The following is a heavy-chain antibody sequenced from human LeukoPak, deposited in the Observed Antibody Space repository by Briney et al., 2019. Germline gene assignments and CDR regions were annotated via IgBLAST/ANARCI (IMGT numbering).Heavy chain of an antibody. J-gene: IGHJ6*02. CDR1: GGSISSGDYY. CDR2: IYYSGST. CDR3: AGRSPKVYGDPPYYYGMDV. D-gene: IGHD4-17*01. Sequence: SETLSLTCTVSGGSISSGDYYWSWIRQPPGKGLEWIGYIYYSGSTNYNPSLKSRVTISVDTSKNQFSLKLSSVTAADTAVYYCAGRSPKVYGDPPYYYGMDVWGQGTTVTVSS. V-gene: IGHV4-61*08.